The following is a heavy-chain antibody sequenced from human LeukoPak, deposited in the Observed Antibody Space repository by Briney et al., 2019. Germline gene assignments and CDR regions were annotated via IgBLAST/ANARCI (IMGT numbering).Heavy chain of an antibody. J-gene: IGHJ4*02. Sequence: PGGSLRLSCTASGFTFSGSAIHWVRQAPGKGLEWVAVISYDGSNKYYGDSVKGRFTISRDNSKNTVYLQMNSLRAEDTAVYYCAKKGWEDGLDHTPDLLYYFDYWGQGTLVTASS. V-gene: IGHV3-30*18. CDR3: AKKGWEDGLDHTPDLLYYFDY. D-gene: IGHD5-24*01. CDR2: ISYDGSNK. CDR1: GFTFSGSA.